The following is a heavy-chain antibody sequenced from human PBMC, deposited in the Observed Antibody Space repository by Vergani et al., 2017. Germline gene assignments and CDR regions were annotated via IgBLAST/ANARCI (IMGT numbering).Heavy chain of an antibody. D-gene: IGHD6-19*01. CDR1: GFPFDDYA. CDR3: AKDLAAVAEGFDY. J-gene: IGHJ4*02. Sequence: EVQLVESGGGLVQPGRSLRLSCAASGFPFDDYAMHWVRQAPGKGLEWVSGISWNSGSIGYADSVKGRFTISRDNAKNSLYLQMNSLRAEDTALYYCAKDLAAVAEGFDYWGQGTLVTVSS. CDR2: ISWNSGSI. V-gene: IGHV3-9*01.